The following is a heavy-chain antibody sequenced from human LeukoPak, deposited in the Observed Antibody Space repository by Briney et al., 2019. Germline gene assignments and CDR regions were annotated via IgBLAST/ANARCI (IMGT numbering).Heavy chain of an antibody. J-gene: IGHJ4*02. CDR3: AKCVRGTATSDY. V-gene: IGHV3-23*01. CDR2: MIGRGGSR. D-gene: IGHD1-1*01. Sequence: GGSLRLSCPASGFTFSSYAMSWVRQAPGDGLEWDSSMIGRGGSRYFADAVKGRFTISRDNSKNTWFLQMNTLRAEDTAVYYCAKCVRGTATSDYWGEGTLVTVSS. CDR1: GFTFSSYA.